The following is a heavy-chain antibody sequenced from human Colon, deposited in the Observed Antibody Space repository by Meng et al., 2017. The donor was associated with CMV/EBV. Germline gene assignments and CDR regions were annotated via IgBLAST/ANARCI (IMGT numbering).Heavy chain of an antibody. CDR1: GFRFNNYE. D-gene: IGHD2-2*02. CDR3: ARIMFCDETSCYSHYGMDV. CDR2: ISRSGDII. J-gene: IGHJ6*02. V-gene: IGHV3-48*03. Sequence: GESLKISCAASGFRFNNYEVNWVRQAPGKGLEWVAYISRSGDIIDYADSVKGRFTVSRDNANNSLFVQMNSLRGEDTGVYYCARIMFCDETSCYSHYGMDVWGQGTTVTVSS.